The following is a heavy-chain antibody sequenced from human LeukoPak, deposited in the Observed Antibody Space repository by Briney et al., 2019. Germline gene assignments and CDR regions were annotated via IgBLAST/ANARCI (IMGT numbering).Heavy chain of an antibody. J-gene: IGHJ6*04. CDR2: IYYSGST. V-gene: IGHV4-39*07. D-gene: IGHD6-13*01. Sequence: SSETLSLTCTVSGGSISSSSYYWGWIRQPPGKGLEWIGSIYYSGSTYYNPSLKSRVTISVDTSKNQFSLKLSSVTAADTAVYYCARDSSSYPLDVWGKGTTVTVSS. CDR1: GGSISSSSYY. CDR3: ARDSSSYPLDV.